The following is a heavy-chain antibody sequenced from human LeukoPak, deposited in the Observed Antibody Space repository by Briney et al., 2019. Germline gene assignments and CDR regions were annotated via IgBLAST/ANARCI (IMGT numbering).Heavy chain of an antibody. Sequence: PGGSLRLSCAASGFTFSSYAMHWVRQAPGKGLEWVAVISYDGSNKYYADSVKSRFTISRDNSKNTLYLQMNSLRAEDTAVYYCARDPIVVVPAALRGDYYYYGMDVWGQGTTVTVSS. J-gene: IGHJ6*02. D-gene: IGHD2-2*01. CDR1: GFTFSSYA. CDR2: ISYDGSNK. V-gene: IGHV3-30-3*01. CDR3: ARDPIVVVPAALRGDYYYYGMDV.